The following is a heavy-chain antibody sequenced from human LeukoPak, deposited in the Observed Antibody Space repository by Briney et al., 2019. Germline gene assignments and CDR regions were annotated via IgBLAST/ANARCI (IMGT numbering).Heavy chain of an antibody. Sequence: ASVKVSCKASGGTFSSYAISWVRQAPGQGLEWMGGIIPIFGTANYAQKFQGRVTITTDESTSTAYMELSSLRSEDTAVYYCARGGYSSSDLDYWGQGTLVTVSS. D-gene: IGHD6-6*01. CDR1: GGTFSSYA. V-gene: IGHV1-69*05. J-gene: IGHJ4*02. CDR2: IIPIFGTA. CDR3: ARGGYSSSDLDY.